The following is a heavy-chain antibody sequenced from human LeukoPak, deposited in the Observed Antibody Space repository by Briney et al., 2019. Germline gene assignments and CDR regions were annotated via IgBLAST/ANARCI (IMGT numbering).Heavy chain of an antibody. CDR2: IYHSGST. J-gene: IGHJ4*02. CDR1: GYSISSGYY. CDR3: ARGSLRYFDWLFGYFDY. D-gene: IGHD3-9*01. Sequence: SETLSLTCTVSGYSISSGYYWGWIRQPPGKGLEWIRSIYHSGSTYYNPSLKSRVTTSVDTSKNQFSLKLSSVTAADTAVYYCARGSLRYFDWLFGYFDYWGQGTLVTVSS. V-gene: IGHV4-38-2*02.